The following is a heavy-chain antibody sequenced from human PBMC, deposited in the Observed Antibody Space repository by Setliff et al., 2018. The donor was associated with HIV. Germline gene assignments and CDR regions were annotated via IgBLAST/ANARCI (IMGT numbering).Heavy chain of an antibody. D-gene: IGHD6-13*01. V-gene: IGHV3-48*04. CDR2: ITTSSTTI. CDR3: ARGGTAAYDL. J-gene: IGHJ4*02. CDR1: GFTFSYG. Sequence: PGGSLRLSCAASGFTFSYGMNWVRQAPGKGLEWVSYITTSSTTIYYLDSVKGRFTISRDNAKNSLYLQMNGLRAEDTGLYYCARGGTAAYDLWGQGTLVTVSS.